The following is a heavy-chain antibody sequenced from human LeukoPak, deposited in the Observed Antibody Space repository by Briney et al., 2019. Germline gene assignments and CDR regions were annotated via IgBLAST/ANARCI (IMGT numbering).Heavy chain of an antibody. D-gene: IGHD1-26*01. CDR2: INSDGSST. CDR3: ARDPLSGSYPNY. V-gene: IGHV3-74*01. J-gene: IGHJ4*02. Sequence: GGSLRLSCAASGFTFSSYAMSWVRQAPGKGLVWVSRINSDGSSTSYADSVKGRFTISRDNAKNTLYLQMNSLRAEDTAVYYCARDPLSGSYPNYWGQGTLVTVSS. CDR1: GFTFSSYA.